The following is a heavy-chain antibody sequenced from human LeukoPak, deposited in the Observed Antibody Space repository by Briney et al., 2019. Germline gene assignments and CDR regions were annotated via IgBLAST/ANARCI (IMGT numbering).Heavy chain of an antibody. J-gene: IGHJ4*02. V-gene: IGHV3-7*01. CDR3: ARESGSVTSEVDFDY. CDR2: IRQDGSQK. CDR1: GFTFSSYW. Sequence: GGSLRLSCAASGFTFSSYWMSWVRQAPGKGLEWVATIRQDGSQKYYVDSVKGRFTISRDNAKNSLYPQMNSLRAEDTAVYYCARESGSVTSEVDFDYWGQGTLVTVSS. D-gene: IGHD4-17*01.